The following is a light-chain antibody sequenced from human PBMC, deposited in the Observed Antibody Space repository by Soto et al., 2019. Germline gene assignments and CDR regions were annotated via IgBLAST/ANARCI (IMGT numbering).Light chain of an antibody. CDR1: QKSSPW. J-gene: IGKJ1*01. CDR2: DVS. V-gene: IGKV1-5*01. Sequence: DIEMVQSPSALSASVGDTVTIPCRTSQKSSPWLAWYQQKPGQAPKLLMYDVSSLKRGVPSRFSGSGAGTEFTLTISSLQPDDFATYYCQQYNDYSATFGQGTKVDIK. CDR3: QQYNDYSAT.